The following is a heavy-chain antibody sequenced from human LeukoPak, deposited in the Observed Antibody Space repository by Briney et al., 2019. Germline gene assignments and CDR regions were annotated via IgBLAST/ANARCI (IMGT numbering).Heavy chain of an antibody. J-gene: IGHJ6*02. CDR3: ARDRDPYARYGMDV. CDR1: EFTFSRYA. V-gene: IGHV3-33*01. CDR2: IWYDGSYK. Sequence: QPGRSLRLSCPASEFTFSRYAMHWVRQAPGKGLEWVAVIWYDGSYKYYADSVKGRFTISRDNSKNTLYLQMNSLRAEDTAVYYCARDRDPYARYGMDVWGQGTTVTVSS. D-gene: IGHD3-10*01.